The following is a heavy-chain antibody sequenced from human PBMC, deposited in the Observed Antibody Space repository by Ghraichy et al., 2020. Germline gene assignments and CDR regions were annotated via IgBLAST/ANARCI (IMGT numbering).Heavy chain of an antibody. J-gene: IGHJ6*02. CDR2: MNPNSGNT. D-gene: IGHD6-13*01. V-gene: IGHV1-8*01. CDR1: GYTFTSYD. Sequence: ASVKVSCKASGYTFTSYDINWVRQATGQGLEWMGWMNPNSGNTGYAQKFQGRVTMTRNTSISTAYMELSSLRSEDTAVYYCARGDSSSWYPYYYYGMDVWGQGTTVTVSS. CDR3: ARGDSSSWYPYYYYGMDV.